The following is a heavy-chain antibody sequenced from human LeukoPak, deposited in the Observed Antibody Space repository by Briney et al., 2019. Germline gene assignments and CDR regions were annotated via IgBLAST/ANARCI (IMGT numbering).Heavy chain of an antibody. CDR1: GYTFTGYY. V-gene: IGHV1-2*02. CDR3: AGADWNDGEIDY. Sequence: ASVKVSCKASGYTFTGYYMHWVRQAPGQGLEWMGWINPNSGGTNYAQKFQGRVTMTRDTSISTAYMELSRLRSDDTAVYYCAGADWNDGEIDYWGQGTLVTVSS. J-gene: IGHJ4*02. CDR2: INPNSGGT. D-gene: IGHD1-1*01.